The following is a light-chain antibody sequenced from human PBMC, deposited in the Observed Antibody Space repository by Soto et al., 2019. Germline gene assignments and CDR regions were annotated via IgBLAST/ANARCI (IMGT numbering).Light chain of an antibody. J-gene: IGLJ2*01. CDR3: AAWDDSLNGVV. CDR2: STN. CDR1: SSNIGSNT. Sequence: QSVLTQPPSASGTPGQRVTISCSGSSSNIGSNTVSWYQQLPGTAPKLLIYSTNERPSGVPDRLSGSKSGTSASLAISGLQSEDEYDYYCAAWDDSLNGVVFGGGTKVTVL. V-gene: IGLV1-44*01.